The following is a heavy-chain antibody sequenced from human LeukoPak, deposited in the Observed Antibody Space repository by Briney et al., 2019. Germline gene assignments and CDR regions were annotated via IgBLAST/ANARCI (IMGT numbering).Heavy chain of an antibody. CDR1: GYTFTSYG. CDR3: ARRVEGSTSCLYMDI. J-gene: IGHJ6*03. Sequence: ASVKVSCKASGYTFTSYGISWVRQAPGQGLERMGCISAYNGNTNYAQKLQGRVTMTTDTSTSTAYMELRSLRSDDTAVYYCARRVEGSTSCLYMDIWGEGTKVTVSS. V-gene: IGHV1-18*01. D-gene: IGHD2-2*01. CDR2: ISAYNGNT.